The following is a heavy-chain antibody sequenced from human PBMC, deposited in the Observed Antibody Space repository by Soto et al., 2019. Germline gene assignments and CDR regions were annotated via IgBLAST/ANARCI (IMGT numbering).Heavy chain of an antibody. CDR1: GYTFTSYG. J-gene: IGHJ4*02. CDR3: VVAAQPYYFDY. Sequence: ASVKVSCKASGYTFTSYGISWVRQAPGQGLEWMGWISAYDGNTDYAQKLQGRVTMTTDTSTSTAYMELRSLRSDDTAVYYCVVAAQPYYFDYWGQGTLVTVSS. D-gene: IGHD2-15*01. CDR2: ISAYDGNT. V-gene: IGHV1-18*01.